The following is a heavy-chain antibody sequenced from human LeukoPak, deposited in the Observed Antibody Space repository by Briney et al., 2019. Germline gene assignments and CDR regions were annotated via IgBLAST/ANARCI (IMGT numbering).Heavy chain of an antibody. V-gene: IGHV3-23*01. D-gene: IGHD1-26*01. J-gene: IGHJ4*02. CDR1: GFTFSSYW. CDR2: ISGSGGST. CDR3: AKGGKWDVTPFDY. Sequence: GGSLRLSCAASGFTFSSYWMHWVRQTPGKGLEWVSAISGSGGSTYSADSVKGRFTISRDNSKNTLYLQVNSLRAEDTAVYYCAKGGKWDVTPFDYWGQGTLVTVSS.